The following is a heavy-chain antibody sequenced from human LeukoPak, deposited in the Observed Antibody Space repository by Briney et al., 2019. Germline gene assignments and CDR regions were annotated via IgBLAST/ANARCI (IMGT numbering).Heavy chain of an antibody. V-gene: IGHV4-59*01. CDR1: GGSISSYY. J-gene: IGHJ3*02. D-gene: IGHD3-9*01. Sequence: PSETLSLTCTASGGSISSYYWSWIRQPPGKGLEWIGYINYSGSTNYNPSLKSRVTISVDTSKNQFSLKLSSVTAADTAVYYCARVKGYYDILTGNLDAFDIWGQGTMVTVSS. CDR3: ARVKGYYDILTGNLDAFDI. CDR2: INYSGST.